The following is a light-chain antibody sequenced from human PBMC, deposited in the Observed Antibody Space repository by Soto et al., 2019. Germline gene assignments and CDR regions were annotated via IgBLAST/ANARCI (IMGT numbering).Light chain of an antibody. CDR2: GAS. Sequence: EIVLTQSPGTLSLSPGERATLSCRASQSVSSTYLAWYQQKPGQAPRLLISGASSRATGIPDRFSGSGSGTDFTLTITRLEPEDFAVYYYQQYGSSPKTFGQGTKVDIK. V-gene: IGKV3-20*01. CDR3: QQYGSSPKT. CDR1: QSVSSTY. J-gene: IGKJ1*01.